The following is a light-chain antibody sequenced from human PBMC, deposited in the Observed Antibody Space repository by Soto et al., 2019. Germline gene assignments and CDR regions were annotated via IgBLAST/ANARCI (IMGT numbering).Light chain of an antibody. CDR1: SSNIGSNT. V-gene: IGLV1-44*01. CDR2: SNN. Sequence: QSVLTQPPSASGTPGQRVTISCSGSSSNIGSNTVNWYQQFPGTAPKLLIYSNNQRPSGVPDRFSGSKSGTSASLAISGLQSEDEADYHCAAWDDSLNGVVFGGGTKLTVL. CDR3: AAWDDSLNGVV. J-gene: IGLJ2*01.